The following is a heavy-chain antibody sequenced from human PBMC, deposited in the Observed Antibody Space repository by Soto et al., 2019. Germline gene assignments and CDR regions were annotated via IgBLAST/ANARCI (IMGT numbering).Heavy chain of an antibody. J-gene: IGHJ2*01. CDR2: IWYDGSNK. D-gene: IGHD3-10*01. Sequence: QVQLVESGGGVVQPGRSLRLSCAASGFTFSSYGMHWVRQAPGKGLEWVAVIWYDGSNKYYADSVKGRFTISRDNSKNTLYLQMKSRRAEDTAVYYCARAVQIGQWYFDLWGRGTLVTVSS. V-gene: IGHV3-33*01. CDR3: ARAVQIGQWYFDL. CDR1: GFTFSSYG.